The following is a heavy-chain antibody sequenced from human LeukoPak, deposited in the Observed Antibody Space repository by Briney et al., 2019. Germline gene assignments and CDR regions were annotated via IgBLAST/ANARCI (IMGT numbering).Heavy chain of an antibody. V-gene: IGHV3-9*01. D-gene: IGHD4-17*01. J-gene: IGHJ4*02. Sequence: GGSLRLSCAASGFIFDDYAMHWVRQTPGKGLEWVSGISWNSDIIGYADSVMGRFTISRDNFKNTVDLEMNSLKTEDTAVYYCANLRLGVTKGVRVDYWGQGTLVIVSS. CDR3: ANLRLGVTKGVRVDY. CDR1: GFIFDDYA. CDR2: ISWNSDII.